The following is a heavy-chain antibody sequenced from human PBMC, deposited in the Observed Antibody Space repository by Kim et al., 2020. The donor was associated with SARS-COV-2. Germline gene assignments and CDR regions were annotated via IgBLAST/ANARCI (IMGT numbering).Heavy chain of an antibody. CDR2: ISYDGSNK. Sequence: GGSLRLSCAASGFTFSSYGMHWVRQAPGKGLEWVAVISYDGSNKYYADSVKGRFTISRDNSKNTLYLQMNSLRAEDTAVYYCAKNSLRVVFREGSGSYADYYYYGMDVWGQGTTVTVSS. J-gene: IGHJ6*02. CDR3: AKNSLRVVFREGSGSYADYYYYGMDV. CDR1: GFTFSSYG. D-gene: IGHD3-10*01. V-gene: IGHV3-30*18.